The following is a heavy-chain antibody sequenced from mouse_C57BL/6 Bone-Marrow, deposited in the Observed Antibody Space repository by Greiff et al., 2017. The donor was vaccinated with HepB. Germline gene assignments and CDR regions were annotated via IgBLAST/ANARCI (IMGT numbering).Heavy chain of an antibody. CDR1: GFSLTSYG. CDR3: ARKGIYDGDTGFAY. D-gene: IGHD2-3*01. Sequence: VQLKQSGPGLVQPSQSLSITCTVSGFSLTSYGVHWVRQSPGKGLEWLGVIWSGGSKDYNAAFISRLSIRKDNSKSQVFFKMNSLQADDTAIYYCARKGIYDGDTGFAYWGQGTLVTVSA. J-gene: IGHJ3*01. V-gene: IGHV2-2*01. CDR2: IWSGGSK.